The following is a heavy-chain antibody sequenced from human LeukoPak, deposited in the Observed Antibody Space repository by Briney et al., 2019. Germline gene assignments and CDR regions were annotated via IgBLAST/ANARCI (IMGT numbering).Heavy chain of an antibody. CDR1: GFTFSSYE. CDR2: ISSSGSTI. J-gene: IGHJ2*01. V-gene: IGHV3-48*03. D-gene: IGHD3-22*01. CDR3: AKTRGPYNYDTSGYHYFQH. Sequence: PGGSLRLSCAASGFTFSSYEMNWVRQAPGKGLEWVSYISSSGSTIYYADSVKGRFTISRDNAKNSLYLEMNSLTTDDTAFYFCAKTRGPYNYDTSGYHYFQHWGRGTLVTVSS.